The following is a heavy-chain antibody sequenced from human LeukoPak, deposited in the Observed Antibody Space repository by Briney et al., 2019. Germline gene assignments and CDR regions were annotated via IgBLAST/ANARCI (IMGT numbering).Heavy chain of an antibody. J-gene: IGHJ4*02. CDR1: GFTVSSNY. CDR2: IYSGGST. V-gene: IGHV3-66*01. D-gene: IGHD3-22*01. Sequence: GGSLRLSCAASGFTVSSNYMSWVRQAPGKGLEWVSVIYSGGSTYYAASVKGRFTISRDNSKNTLYLQMNSLRAEDTAVYYCARFRYYYDSSGQYYFDYWGQGTLVTVSS. CDR3: ARFRYYYDSSGQYYFDY.